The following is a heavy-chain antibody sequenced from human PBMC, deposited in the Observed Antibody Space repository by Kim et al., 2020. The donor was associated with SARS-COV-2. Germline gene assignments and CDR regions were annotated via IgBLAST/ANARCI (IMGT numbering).Heavy chain of an antibody. D-gene: IGHD7-27*01. CDR2: IYPADSDT. CDR3: AKSENWGFKWFDP. V-gene: IGHV5-51*01. Sequence: GESLKISCKASGYTFASYWIGWVRQMPGKGLEWVGAIYPADSDTRYSPSFRGQVTISVDESIDTAYLQWSSLRASDTAVYYCAKSENWGFKWFDPWGQGTPDTVSS. J-gene: IGHJ5*02. CDR1: GYTFASYW.